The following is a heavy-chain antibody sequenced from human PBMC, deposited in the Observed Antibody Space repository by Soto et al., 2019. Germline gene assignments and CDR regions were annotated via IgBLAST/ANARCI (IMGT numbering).Heavy chain of an antibody. CDR2: IYWDDDK. CDR3: AHSRPPRLLDY. D-gene: IGHD6-6*01. Sequence: QITLKESGPTLVKPTQTLTLTCTFSGFSLSTSGVGVGWIRQPPGKALEWLALIYWDDDKRYSPSLNSRLTITQDTSQNPVVLTMTNMDPVDTATYYCAHSRPPRLLDYWGQGTLVTVSS. J-gene: IGHJ4*02. CDR1: GFSLSTSGVG. V-gene: IGHV2-5*02.